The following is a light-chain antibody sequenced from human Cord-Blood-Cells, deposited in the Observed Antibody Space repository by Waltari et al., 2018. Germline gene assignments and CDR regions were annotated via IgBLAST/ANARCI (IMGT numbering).Light chain of an antibody. CDR2: KAF. J-gene: IGKJ1*01. CDR1: QSISSW. Sequence: LSASVGDRVTITCRASQSISSWLAWYQQKPGKAPKLLIYKAFSLESGVPSRFSGSGSGTEFTLTISSLQPDDFATYYCQQYNSYSFGQGTKVEIK. CDR3: QQYNSYS. V-gene: IGKV1-5*03.